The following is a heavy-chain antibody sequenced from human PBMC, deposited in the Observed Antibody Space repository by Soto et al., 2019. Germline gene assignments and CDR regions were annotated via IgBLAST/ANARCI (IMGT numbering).Heavy chain of an antibody. CDR3: ALLGYIHLHGIDI. J-gene: IGHJ3*02. Sequence: QVQLVESGGGVVQPGRSLRLSCAASGFTFSSYGMHWVRQAPGKGLEWVAVISYDGSNKYYADSVKGRFTISRDNSKNTLYLQMNSLRAEDTAVYYCALLGYIHLHGIDIWGQGTMVTVSS. CDR2: ISYDGSNK. CDR1: GFTFSSYG. V-gene: IGHV3-30*03. D-gene: IGHD5-18*01.